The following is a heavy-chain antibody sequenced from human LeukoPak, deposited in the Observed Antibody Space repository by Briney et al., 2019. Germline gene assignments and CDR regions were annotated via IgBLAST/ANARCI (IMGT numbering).Heavy chain of an antibody. J-gene: IGHJ5*02. CDR3: ARHLSIAVAAGDWFAP. Sequence: KPSETLSLTCTVSGVSISTFYWSWIRQPVGKGLEWIGYIYYNESTNYNPSVKSRVTISADTSKNQFSLKLRSVTAADTAVYYCARHLSIAVAAGDWFAPWGQGTLVTVSS. CDR1: GVSISTFY. D-gene: IGHD6-19*01. V-gene: IGHV4-59*01. CDR2: IYYNEST.